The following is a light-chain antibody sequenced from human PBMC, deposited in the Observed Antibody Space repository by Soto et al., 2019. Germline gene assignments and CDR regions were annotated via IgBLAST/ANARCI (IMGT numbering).Light chain of an antibody. CDR1: NIASKS. Sequence: SYELTQPPSVSVAPGQTARITCGGNNIASKSVHWYQQKPGQAPVLVVYDDNDRPSGIPERFSGSNSGNAATLTISRVEAGDEADYYCQVWDSSSDHYVFGTGTKVTVL. V-gene: IGLV3-21*02. CDR3: QVWDSSSDHYV. CDR2: DDN. J-gene: IGLJ1*01.